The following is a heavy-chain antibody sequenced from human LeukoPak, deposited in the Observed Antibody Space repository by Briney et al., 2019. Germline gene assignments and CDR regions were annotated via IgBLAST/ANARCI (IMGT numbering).Heavy chain of an antibody. D-gene: IGHD3-22*01. CDR2: IIPIFGTA. Sequence: SSVKVSCKASGGTFSSYAISWVRQAPGQGLEWMGRIIPIFGTANYAQKFQGRVTITTEESTRTAYMELSRLRSEDTAVYYCARDIPGSSGYFNDAFDMWGQGTMVTVSS. J-gene: IGHJ3*02. V-gene: IGHV1-69*05. CDR3: ARDIPGSSGYFNDAFDM. CDR1: GGTFSSYA.